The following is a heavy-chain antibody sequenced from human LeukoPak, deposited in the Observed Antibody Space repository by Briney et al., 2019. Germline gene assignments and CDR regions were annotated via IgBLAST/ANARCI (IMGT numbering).Heavy chain of an antibody. J-gene: IGHJ6*02. Sequence: SETLSLTCTVSGGSISSSSYYWGWIRQPPGKGLELIGSIYYSGSTYYNPSLKSRVTISVDTSKNQFSLKLSSVTAADTAVYYCARDRGYDGMDVWGQGTTVTVSS. V-gene: IGHV4-39*07. CDR1: GGSISSSSYY. CDR3: ARDRGYDGMDV. CDR2: IYYSGST.